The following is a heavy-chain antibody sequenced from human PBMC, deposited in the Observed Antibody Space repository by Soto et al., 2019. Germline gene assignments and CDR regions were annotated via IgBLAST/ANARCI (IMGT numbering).Heavy chain of an antibody. CDR2: ISGSGGNT. Sequence: GGSLRLSCSASGFTFSTYAMSWVRQAPGKGLEWVSGISGSGGNTNHADSVKGRFIISRDNSKNMVYLQMSSLRAEDTAVYYCACLAWFGDPVPPFDCWGQGTVVTVSS. V-gene: IGHV3-23*01. CDR3: ACLAWFGDPVPPFDC. J-gene: IGHJ4*02. CDR1: GFTFSTYA. D-gene: IGHD3-10*01.